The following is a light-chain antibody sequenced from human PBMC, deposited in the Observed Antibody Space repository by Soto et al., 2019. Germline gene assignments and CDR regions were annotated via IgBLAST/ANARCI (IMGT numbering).Light chain of an antibody. CDR1: QGISSY. V-gene: IGKV1-9*01. Sequence: DIQLTQSPSFLSASVGDRVTITCRASQGISSYLAWYQQKPGKAPKLLIYAASTLQSGVPSRFSGSGSGTEFTLPISSLQPEEFATYFWQQLNSYSTFGGGTKVEIK. J-gene: IGKJ4*01. CDR2: AAS. CDR3: QQLNSYST.